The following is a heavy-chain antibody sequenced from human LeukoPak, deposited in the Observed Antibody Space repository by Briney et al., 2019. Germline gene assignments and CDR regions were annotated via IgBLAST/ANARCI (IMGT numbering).Heavy chain of an antibody. CDR2: IYYSGST. CDR3: ARTTGDDFDY. D-gene: IGHD7-27*01. J-gene: IGHJ4*02. Sequence: SETLSLTCTVPGGSISSSSYYWGWIRQPPGKGLEWIGSIYYSGSTYYNPSLKSRVTISVDTSKNQFSLKLSSVTAADTAVYYCARTTGDDFDYWGQGTLVTVSS. V-gene: IGHV4-39*01. CDR1: GGSISSSSYY.